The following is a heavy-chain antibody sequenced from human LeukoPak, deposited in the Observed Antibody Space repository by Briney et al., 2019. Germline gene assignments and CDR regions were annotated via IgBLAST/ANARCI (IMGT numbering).Heavy chain of an antibody. D-gene: IGHD2-21*02. J-gene: IGHJ4*02. CDR1: GYTFTSYG. Sequence: ASVKVSCKASGYTFTSYGISWVRQAPGQGLEWMGWISAYNGNTNYAQKLQGRVTMTTDTFTSTAYMELRSLSSEDTAVYYCARVRVSVEVVTATEFDYWGQGTLVTVSS. CDR3: ARVRVSVEVVTATEFDY. CDR2: ISAYNGNT. V-gene: IGHV1-18*01.